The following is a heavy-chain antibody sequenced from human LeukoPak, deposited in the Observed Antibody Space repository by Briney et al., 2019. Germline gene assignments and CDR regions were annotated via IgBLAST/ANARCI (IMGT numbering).Heavy chain of an antibody. CDR1: GFTFSSYS. J-gene: IGHJ4*02. CDR3: ARDPPYYYDSSGEQDPFDY. CDR2: ISSSSSYI. D-gene: IGHD3-22*01. Sequence: GGSLRLSCAASGFTFSSYSMNWVRQAPGKGLEWVSSISSSSSYIYYADSVRGRFTISRDNAKNSLYLQMNSLRAEDTAVYYCARDPPYYYDSSGEQDPFDYWGQGTLVTVSS. V-gene: IGHV3-21*01.